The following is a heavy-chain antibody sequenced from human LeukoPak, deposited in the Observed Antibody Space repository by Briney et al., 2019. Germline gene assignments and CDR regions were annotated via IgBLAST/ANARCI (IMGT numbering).Heavy chain of an antibody. J-gene: IGHJ4*02. CDR1: GFSFSYAW. CDR3: TTDLNQRLKWFGNPLDH. CDR2: ITSETDGATT. Sequence: GGSLRLSCVASGFSFSYAWMSWVRQAPGKGLQWVGHITSETDGATTDYAAAVQGRFTISRDDSKKMLYLEMNSLTTEDTAVYYCTTDLNQRLKWFGNPLDHWGRGTPVTVSS. V-gene: IGHV3-15*01. D-gene: IGHD3-10*01.